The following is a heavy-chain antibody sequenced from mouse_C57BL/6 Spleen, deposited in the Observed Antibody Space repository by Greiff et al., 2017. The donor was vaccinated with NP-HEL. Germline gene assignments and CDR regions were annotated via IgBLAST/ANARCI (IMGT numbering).Heavy chain of an antibody. V-gene: IGHV1-15*01. D-gene: IGHD1-1*01. J-gene: IGHJ2*01. CDR3: TRPYYYGSSYDFDY. CDR1: GYTFPDYE. CDR2: IDPETGGT. Sequence: VQRVASGAELVRPGASVTLSCKASGYTFPDYEMHWVKQTPVHGLEWIGAIDPETGGTAYNQKFKGKAILTADKSSSTAYMELRSLTSEDSAGYYCTRPYYYGSSYDFDYWGQGTTLTVSS.